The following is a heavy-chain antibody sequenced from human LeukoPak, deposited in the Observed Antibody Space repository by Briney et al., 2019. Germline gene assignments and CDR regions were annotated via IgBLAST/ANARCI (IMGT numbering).Heavy chain of an antibody. V-gene: IGHV3-23*01. CDR3: AKGRVRMQLWFGDPYFDY. J-gene: IGHJ4*02. Sequence: PGGSLRLSCAASGFTFSSYAMSWVRQAPGKGLEWVSAISGSGGSTYYADSVKGRFTISRDNSKNTLYLQMNSLRAEDTAVYYCAKGRVRMQLWFGDPYFDYWGQGTLVTVSS. D-gene: IGHD5-18*01. CDR1: GFTFSSYA. CDR2: ISGSGGST.